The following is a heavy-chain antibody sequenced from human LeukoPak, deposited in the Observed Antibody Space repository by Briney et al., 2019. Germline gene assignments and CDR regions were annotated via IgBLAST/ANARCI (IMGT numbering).Heavy chain of an antibody. J-gene: IGHJ6*02. CDR3: ARDPSGGWSYLGMDV. CDR1: GFTFSNYA. D-gene: IGHD6-19*01. V-gene: IGHV3-30-3*01. CDR2: ISYDGSNK. Sequence: GGSLRLSCAASGFTFSNYAMHWVRQAPGKGLEWVAVISYDGSNKYYADSVKGRFTISSDNSKNTLYLQMNSLRAEDTAVYYCARDPSGGWSYLGMDVWGQGTTVTVSS.